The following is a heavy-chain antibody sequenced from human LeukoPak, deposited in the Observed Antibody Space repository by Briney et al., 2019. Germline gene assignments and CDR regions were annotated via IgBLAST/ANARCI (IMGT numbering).Heavy chain of an antibody. CDR2: ISGSGGTT. V-gene: IGHV3-23*01. CDR1: GFTFSSFV. D-gene: IGHD3-16*01. Sequence: GGSLRLSCAASGFTFSSFVLNWVRQAPGKGLEWVSTISGSGGTTYYADSVKGRFTISRDNSKNTLYLQMNSLRDEDTAVYYCVLRGGATDYWGQGTLVTVSS. CDR3: VLRGGATDY. J-gene: IGHJ4*02.